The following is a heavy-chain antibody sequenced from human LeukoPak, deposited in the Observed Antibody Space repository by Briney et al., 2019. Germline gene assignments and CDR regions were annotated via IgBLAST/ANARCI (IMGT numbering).Heavy chain of an antibody. CDR1: GFTFSDYY. V-gene: IGHV3-11*01. CDR2: ISSSGSTI. J-gene: IGHJ6*02. Sequence: GGSLRLSCAASGFTFSDYYMSWIRQAPGKGLEWVSYISSSGSTIYYADSVKGRFTISRDNAKNSLYLQMNSLRAEGTAVYYCASSRDPYYYYGMDVWGQGTTVTVSS. CDR3: ASSRDPYYYYGMDV. D-gene: IGHD2-2*01.